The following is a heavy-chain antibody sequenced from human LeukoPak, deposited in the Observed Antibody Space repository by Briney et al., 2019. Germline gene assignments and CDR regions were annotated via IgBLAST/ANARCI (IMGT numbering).Heavy chain of an antibody. CDR2: IIPILGIA. CDR1: GGTFSSYT. Sequence: ASVKVSCKASGGTFSSYTISWVRQAPGQGLEWMGRIIPILGIANYAQKFQGRVTITADKSTSTAYMELSSLRSEDTAVYYCARASRGDYGDYWGQGTLVTVSS. J-gene: IGHJ4*02. V-gene: IGHV1-69*02. CDR3: ARASRGDYGDY. D-gene: IGHD4-17*01.